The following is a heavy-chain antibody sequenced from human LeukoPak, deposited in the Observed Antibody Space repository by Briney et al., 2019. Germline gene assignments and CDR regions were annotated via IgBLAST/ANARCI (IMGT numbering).Heavy chain of an antibody. D-gene: IGHD2-15*01. V-gene: IGHV3-7*01. J-gene: IGHJ5*02. CDR2: IKQDGSEK. CDR3: ARVMVAATNWFDP. CDR1: GFTFSSYW. Sequence: GGSLRLSCAASGFTFSSYWMSWVRQAPGKGLEWVANIKQDGSEKYYVDSVKGRFTISRENAKNSLYLQMNSLRAEDTAVYYCARVMVAATNWFDPWGQGTLVTVSS.